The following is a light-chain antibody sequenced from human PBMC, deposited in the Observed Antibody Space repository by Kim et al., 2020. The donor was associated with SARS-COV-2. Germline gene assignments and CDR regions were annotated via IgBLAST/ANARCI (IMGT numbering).Light chain of an antibody. J-gene: IGLJ3*02. V-gene: IGLV3-1*01. Sequence: VAPGQTASITCSGDKLGDKYACWYQQKPGQSPVLVIYQDSKRPSGIPGRFSGSNSGNTATLTISGTQAMDEADYYCQAWDSSTWVFGGGTQLTVL. CDR2: QDS. CDR1: KLGDKY. CDR3: QAWDSSTWV.